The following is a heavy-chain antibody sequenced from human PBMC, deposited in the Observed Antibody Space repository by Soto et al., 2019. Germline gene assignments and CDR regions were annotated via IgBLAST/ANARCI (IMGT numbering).Heavy chain of an antibody. CDR2: ITPIFGII. CDR3: ARLQNWFDP. CDR1: GGTFSSYA. Sequence: ASVKVSCKASGGTFSSYAISWVRQAPGQGLEWMGVITPIFGIIKYAQKFQGRVTITADESTSTAYMELSSLRSDDTAVYYCARLQNWFDPWGQGTLVTVSS. V-gene: IGHV1-69*13. J-gene: IGHJ5*02.